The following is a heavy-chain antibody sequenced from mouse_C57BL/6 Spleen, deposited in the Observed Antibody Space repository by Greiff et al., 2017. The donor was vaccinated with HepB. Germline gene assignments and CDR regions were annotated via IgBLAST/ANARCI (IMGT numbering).Heavy chain of an antibody. CDR2: ISSGGSYT. V-gene: IGHV5-6*01. CDR1: GFTFSSYG. D-gene: IGHD1-1*01. Sequence: EVKLQESGGDLVKPGGSLKLSCAASGFTFSSYGMSWVRQTPDKRLEWVATISSGGSYTYYPDSVKGRFTISRDNAKNTLYLQRSSLKSEDTAMYYCARHPAYYYGSSTYYFDYWGQGTTLTVSS. J-gene: IGHJ2*01. CDR3: ARHPAYYYGSSTYYFDY.